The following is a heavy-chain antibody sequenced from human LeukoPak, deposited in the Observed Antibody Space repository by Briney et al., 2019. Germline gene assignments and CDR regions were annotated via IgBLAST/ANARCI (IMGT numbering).Heavy chain of an antibody. D-gene: IGHD2-15*01. J-gene: IGHJ5*02. CDR1: GFTFSSYS. CDR2: ISSSSSTI. V-gene: IGHV3-48*01. Sequence: PGGSLRLSCAASGFTFSSYSMTWVRQAPGKGLEWVSYISSSSSTIYYADSVKGRFTISRDNAKNSLYLQMNSLRAEDTAVYYCARSHCPLHCSGGSCYSLPNWFDPWGQGTLVTVSS. CDR3: ARSHCPLHCSGGSCYSLPNWFDP.